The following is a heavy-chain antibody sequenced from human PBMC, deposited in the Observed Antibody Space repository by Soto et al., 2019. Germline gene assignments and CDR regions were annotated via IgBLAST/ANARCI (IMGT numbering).Heavy chain of an antibody. CDR3: ARDGYIRRSDGFDS. D-gene: IGHD5-18*01. CDR1: GFTFGAYT. J-gene: IGHJ3*02. CDR2: ISYDGNSE. V-gene: IGHV3-30*14. Sequence: QMYLVESGGGVVQPGRSLRLSCAASGFTFGAYTMHWVRQAPGKGLEWVAAISYDGNSERYTDPVKGRFTVSRDNPSDSLYLQMSSLRVEDMAVYYCARDGYIRRSDGFDSWGQGTRVTVSS.